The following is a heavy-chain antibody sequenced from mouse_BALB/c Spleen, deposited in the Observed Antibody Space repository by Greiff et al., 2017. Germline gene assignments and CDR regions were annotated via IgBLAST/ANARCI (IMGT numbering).Heavy chain of an antibody. J-gene: IGHJ4*01. V-gene: IGHV5-17*02. CDR1: GFTFSSFG. CDR2: ISSGSSTI. CDR3: ARKGYYGYDGYAMDY. D-gene: IGHD2-2*01. Sequence: EVKLVESGGGLVQPGGSRKLSCAASGFTFSSFGMHWVRQAPEKGLEWVAYISSGSSTIYYADTVKGRFTISSDNPKNTLFLQMTSLRSEDTAMYYCARKGYYGYDGYAMDYWGQGTSVTVSS.